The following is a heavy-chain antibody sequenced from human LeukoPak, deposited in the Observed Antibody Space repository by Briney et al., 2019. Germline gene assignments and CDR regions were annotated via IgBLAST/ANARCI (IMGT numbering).Heavy chain of an antibody. CDR2: VSASGERT. D-gene: IGHD2-15*01. J-gene: IGHJ6*02. Sequence: PGASLRLSCAGSGSTFSSYAINWVRQAPGKGLDWVAGVSASGERTHYADSVKGRFTISRDNDKKTVYLQMNSLRLEDTALYYCAKELAPSGIAVVVGTSRTPGENAMDVWGQGTTVTVSS. CDR3: AKELAPSGIAVVVGTSRTPGENAMDV. CDR1: GSTFSSYA. V-gene: IGHV3-23*01.